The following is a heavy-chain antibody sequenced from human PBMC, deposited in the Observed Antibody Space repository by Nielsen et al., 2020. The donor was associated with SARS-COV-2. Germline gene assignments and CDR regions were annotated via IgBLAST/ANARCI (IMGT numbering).Heavy chain of an antibody. CDR2: IYYSGST. CDR3: ARADCSGGSCYFDY. Sequence: SETLSPTCTASGGSISSYYWSWIRQPPGKGLEWIGYIYYSGSTNYNPSLKSRVTISVDTSKNQFSLKLSSVTAADTAVYYCARADCSGGSCYFDYWGQGTLVTVSS. CDR1: GGSISSYY. J-gene: IGHJ4*02. V-gene: IGHV4-59*01. D-gene: IGHD2-15*01.